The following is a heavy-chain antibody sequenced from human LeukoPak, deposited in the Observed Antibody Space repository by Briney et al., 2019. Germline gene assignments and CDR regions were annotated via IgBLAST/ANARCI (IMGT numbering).Heavy chain of an antibody. CDR3: AKQPVSYGNQCYFDY. V-gene: IGHV3-23*01. CDR1: GFTFSSYA. D-gene: IGHD4-23*01. J-gene: IGHJ4*02. CDR2: INGSGGST. Sequence: GGSLRLSCAASGFTFSSYAMSWVRRAPGKGLEWVSAINGSGGSTFYADSGKGRFTISRDNSKNTHYLHINSLRAEDTRVYYFAKQPVSYGNQCYFDYWGQGTLVTVSS.